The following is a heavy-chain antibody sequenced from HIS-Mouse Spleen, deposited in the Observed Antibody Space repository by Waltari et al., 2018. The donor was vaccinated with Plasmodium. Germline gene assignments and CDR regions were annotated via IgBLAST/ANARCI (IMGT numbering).Heavy chain of an antibody. CDR1: GGSFSGYY. J-gene: IGHJ4*02. Sequence: QVQLQQWGAGLLKPSETLSLTCAVYGGSFSGYYWSWIRQPPGKGLEWIGEINHSGSTNYNPSLKSRFTISVDTSKNQFSLKLSSVTAADTAVYYCARGGIVGATIDYWGQGTLVTVSS. CDR3: ARGGIVGATIDY. V-gene: IGHV4-34*01. CDR2: INHSGST. D-gene: IGHD1-26*01.